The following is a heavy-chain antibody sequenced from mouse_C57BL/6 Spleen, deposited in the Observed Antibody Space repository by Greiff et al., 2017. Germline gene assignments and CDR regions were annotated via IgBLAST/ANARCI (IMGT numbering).Heavy chain of an antibody. J-gene: IGHJ2*01. CDR1: GYTFTDYY. CDR3: ARSLFDY. CDR2: INPNNGGT. Sequence: VQLQQSGPELVKPGASVTISCKASGYTFTDYYMNWVKQSHGKSLEWIGDINPNNGGTSYNQKFKGKATLTVDKSSSTAYMELRSLTSEDSAVYYCARSLFDYWGQGTTLTVSS. V-gene: IGHV1-26*01.